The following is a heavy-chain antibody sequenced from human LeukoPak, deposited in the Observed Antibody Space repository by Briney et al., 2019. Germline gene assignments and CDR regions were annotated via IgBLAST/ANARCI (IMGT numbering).Heavy chain of an antibody. CDR3: ARDPGAPVRAFDV. CDR2: IIPIDGTA. V-gene: IGHV1-69*13. J-gene: IGHJ3*01. Sequence: SVKVSRKASRDTFTKCAFSWVRQAPGQGLEWMGGIIPIDGTANFGQKFQGRVTITADESTSTAYMELSSLRSEDTAIYYCARDPGAPVRAFDVWGQGTMVTVSS. D-gene: IGHD3-10*01. CDR1: RDTFTKCA.